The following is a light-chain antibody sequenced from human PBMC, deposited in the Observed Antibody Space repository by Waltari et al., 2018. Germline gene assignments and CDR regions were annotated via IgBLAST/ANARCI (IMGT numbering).Light chain of an antibody. CDR3: QQLHSYPHT. Sequence: DIQLTQSPSFLSAVVGDRVTITCRASQDISIFLAWYQQTPGKAPKLLIFAASDLQSGVPSRFSGTGSGTEFTLTISRLRPEDFATYYCQQLHSYPHTFGQGTTLAIK. V-gene: IGKV1-9*01. CDR2: AAS. J-gene: IGKJ2*01. CDR1: QDISIF.